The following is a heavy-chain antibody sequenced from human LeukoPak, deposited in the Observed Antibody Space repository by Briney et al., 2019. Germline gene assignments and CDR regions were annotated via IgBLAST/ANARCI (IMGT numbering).Heavy chain of an antibody. V-gene: IGHV1-8*01. CDR1: GYTFTSYD. CDR3: ARGGYCSSTGCHSNWFDP. Sequence: ASAKVSCRASGYTFTSYDINWVRQATGQGLEWMGWMNPNSGNTGYAQKFQGRVTMTRNTSISTAYMELSSLRSEDTAVYYCARGGYCSSTGCHSNWFDPWGQGTLVTVSS. J-gene: IGHJ5*02. CDR2: MNPNSGNT. D-gene: IGHD2-2*01.